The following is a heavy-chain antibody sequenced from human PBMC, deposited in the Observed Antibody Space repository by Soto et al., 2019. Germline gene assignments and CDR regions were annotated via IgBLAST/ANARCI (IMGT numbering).Heavy chain of an antibody. CDR2: MNPNSGNT. V-gene: IGHV1-8*01. J-gene: IGHJ6*03. D-gene: IGHD3-3*01. CDR3: ARDGGLYDFWSGFYYYYYMDV. CDR1: GYTFTSYD. Sequence: QVQLVQSGAEVKKPGASVKVSCKASGYTFTSYDINWVRQATGQGLEWMGCMNPNSGNTGYAQKFQGRVTMTRNTSISTAYMELSSLRSEDTAVYYCARDGGLYDFWSGFYYYYYMDVWGKGTTVTVSS.